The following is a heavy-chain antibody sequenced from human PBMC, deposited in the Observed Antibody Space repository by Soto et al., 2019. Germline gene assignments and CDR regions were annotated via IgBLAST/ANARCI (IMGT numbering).Heavy chain of an antibody. Sequence: SENLCLTSSVAGAVVTNGEYYFSCVRQPPGKVLECLGYIYHSGRTSYTLSLKSRFTLSLDRPSNQVSLKLQTVTAPDTAACLPVRDLAHGYTGNVWGHGTLVA. J-gene: IGHJ3*01. CDR1: GAVVTNGEYY. D-gene: IGHD5-18*01. V-gene: IGHV4-30-4*03. CDR3: VRDLAHGYTGNV. CDR2: IYHSGRT.